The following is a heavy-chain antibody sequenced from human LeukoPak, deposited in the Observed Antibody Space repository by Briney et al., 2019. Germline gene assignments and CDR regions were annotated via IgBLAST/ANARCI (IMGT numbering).Heavy chain of an antibody. Sequence: SETLSLTCTVSGGSISSGDYYWSWIRQPPGKGLEWIGYIYYSGSTNYNPSLKSRVTISVDTSKNQFSLKLSSVTAADTAVYYCARDASLAAAAYNWFDPWGQGTLVTVSS. V-gene: IGHV4-61*08. CDR1: GGSISSGDYY. CDR2: IYYSGST. D-gene: IGHD6-13*01. J-gene: IGHJ5*02. CDR3: ARDASLAAAAYNWFDP.